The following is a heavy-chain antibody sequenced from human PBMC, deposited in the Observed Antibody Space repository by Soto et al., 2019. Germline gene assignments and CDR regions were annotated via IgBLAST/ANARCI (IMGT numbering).Heavy chain of an antibody. V-gene: IGHV3-30*03. Sequence: GGSLRLSCAASGFTFSNYGIHWVRQAPGKGLEWVAVISYDGSNKYYADSVKGRFTISRDNSKNTLYLQMNSLRAEDTAVYYCARGPPQYSSSCVYYYYGMDVWGQGTTVTVSS. CDR1: GFTFSNYG. J-gene: IGHJ6*02. D-gene: IGHD6-6*01. CDR3: ARGPPQYSSSCVYYYYGMDV. CDR2: ISYDGSNK.